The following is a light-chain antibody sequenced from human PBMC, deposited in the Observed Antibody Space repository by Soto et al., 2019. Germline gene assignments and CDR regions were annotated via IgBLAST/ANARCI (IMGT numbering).Light chain of an antibody. Sequence: ENVWTQSPGTLSLSPGERATLSCRASQSVTSNFLAWYQQKPGQAPRLLIYCASTRAAGVPDRFSGSGSGTDFTLTITRLEPEDFAVYYCQQYGRSPLLYTFGQGTKLGVK. CDR3: QQYGRSPLLYT. V-gene: IGKV3-20*01. J-gene: IGKJ2*01. CDR2: CAS. CDR1: QSVTSNF.